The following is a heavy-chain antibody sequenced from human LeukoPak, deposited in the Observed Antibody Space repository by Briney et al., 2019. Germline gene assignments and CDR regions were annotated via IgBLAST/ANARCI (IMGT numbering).Heavy chain of an antibody. CDR2: IYYSGST. CDR3: ARDYYDSSGSNWYFDL. V-gene: IGHV4-59*01. D-gene: IGHD3-22*01. J-gene: IGHJ2*01. CDR1: GGSISSYY. Sequence: PSETLSLTCTVSGGSISSYYWSCIRQPPGKGLEWIGYIYYSGSTNYNPSLKSRVTISVDTSKNQFSLKLSSVTAADTAVYYCARDYYDSSGSNWYFDLWGRGTLVTVSS.